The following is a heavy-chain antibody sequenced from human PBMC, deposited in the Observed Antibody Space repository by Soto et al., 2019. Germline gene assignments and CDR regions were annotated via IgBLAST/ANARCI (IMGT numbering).Heavy chain of an antibody. CDR1: GFTFSSFA. CDR3: ARDFNYSCDY. D-gene: IGHD3-3*01. J-gene: IGHJ4*02. CDR2: ISSSGGTT. Sequence: EVQLLESGGGLVQPGGSLRLSCAVSGFTFSSFAMSWVRQAPGKGLEWVSVISSSGGTTYYADSVKGRFTISRDNSKNSLYLLLTILCAQDTVAYYCARDFNYSCDYWGQGTLVTVYS. V-gene: IGHV3-23*01.